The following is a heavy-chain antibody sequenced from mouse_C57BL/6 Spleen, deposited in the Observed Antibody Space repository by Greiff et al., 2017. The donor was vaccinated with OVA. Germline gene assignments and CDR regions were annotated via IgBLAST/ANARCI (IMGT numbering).Heavy chain of an antibody. D-gene: IGHD4-1*02. V-gene: IGHV1-62-2*01. CDR1: GYTFTEYT. J-gene: IGHJ2*01. Sequence: VQLQESGAELVKPGASVKLSCKASGYTFTEYTIHWVKQRSGQGLEWIGWFYPGSGSIKYNEKFKDKATLNEDKSSSTVYMERSRLTSEASAVYCCTRHEEATGTPFDYWGQGTTLTVSS. CDR3: TRHEEATGTPFDY. CDR2: FYPGSGSI.